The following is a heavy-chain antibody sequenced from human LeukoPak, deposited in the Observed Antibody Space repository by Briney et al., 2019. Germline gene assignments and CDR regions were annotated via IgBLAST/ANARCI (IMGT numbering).Heavy chain of an antibody. CDR2: IYTSGST. J-gene: IGHJ6*03. CDR3: ASSRYGDYYYYYYMDV. Sequence: SETLSLTCTVSGGSISSYYWSWTRQPAGKGLEWIGRIYTSGSTNYNPSLKSRVTMSVDTSKNQFSLKLSSVTAADTAVYYCASSRYGDYYYYYYMDVWGKGTTVTISS. CDR1: GGSISSYY. D-gene: IGHD4-17*01. V-gene: IGHV4-4*07.